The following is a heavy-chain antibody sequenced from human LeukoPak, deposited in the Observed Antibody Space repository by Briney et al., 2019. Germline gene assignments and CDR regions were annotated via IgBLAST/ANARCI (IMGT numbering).Heavy chain of an antibody. CDR3: ARDQITMVRGGALDY. CDR1: GFTFSSYS. D-gene: IGHD3-10*01. CDR2: ISSSSSYI. J-gene: IGHJ4*02. V-gene: IGHV3-21*01. Sequence: PGGSLRLSCAASGFTFSSYSMNWVRQAPGKGLEWVSSISSSSSYIYYADSVKGRFTISRDNAKNSLYLQMNGLRAEDTAVYYCARDQITMVRGGALDYWGQGTLVTVSS.